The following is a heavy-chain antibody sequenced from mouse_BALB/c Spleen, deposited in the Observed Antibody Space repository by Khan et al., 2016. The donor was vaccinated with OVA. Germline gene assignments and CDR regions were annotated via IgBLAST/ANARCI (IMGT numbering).Heavy chain of an antibody. D-gene: IGHD2-14*01. J-gene: IGHJ3*01. CDR2: VNPNTGNT. Sequence: DVQLQESGPDLVKPGASVKISCKASGYSFTGYYMNWVKQSHGKSLECIGRVNPNTGNTNYNQKFKGKAILTVDPSSSTAYMEIRSLTSEDSAVYYCARGYDFFAYWGQGTLVTVSA. CDR1: GYSFTGYY. CDR3: ARGYDFFAY. V-gene: IGHV1-26*01.